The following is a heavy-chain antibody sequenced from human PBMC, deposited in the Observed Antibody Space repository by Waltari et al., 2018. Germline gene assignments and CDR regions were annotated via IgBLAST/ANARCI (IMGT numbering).Heavy chain of an antibody. CDR1: GFTFSSYG. CDR2: IWYDGSNK. J-gene: IGHJ4*02. CDR3: ARDQMYYGDSLFDY. Sequence: QVQLVESGGGVVQPGRSLRLSCAASGFTFSSYGMHWVRQAPGKGLEWVAVIWYDGSNKYYADSVKGRFTISRDNSKNTLYLQMNSLRAEDTAVYYCARDQMYYGDSLFDYWGQGTLVTVSS. D-gene: IGHD4-17*01. V-gene: IGHV3-33*01.